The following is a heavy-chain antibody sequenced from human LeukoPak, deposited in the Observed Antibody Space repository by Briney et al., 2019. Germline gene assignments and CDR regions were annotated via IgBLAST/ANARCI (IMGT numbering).Heavy chain of an antibody. J-gene: IGHJ4*02. CDR2: IQLQTDGGTT. D-gene: IGHD6-25*01. V-gene: IGHV3-15*01. CDR1: GFTFSSYA. CDR3: TTDMKAARVY. Sequence: NPGGSLRLSCAASGFTFSSYAMSWVRQAPGKGLEWVGRIQLQTDGGTTDYAAPVKGRFTISRDDSKNTLYLQMNSLKTEDTAVYYCTTDMKAARVYWGQGTLVTVSS.